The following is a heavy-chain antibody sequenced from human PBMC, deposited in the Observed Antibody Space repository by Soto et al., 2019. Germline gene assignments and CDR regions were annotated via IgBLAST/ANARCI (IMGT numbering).Heavy chain of an antibody. CDR1: GYTFTSYD. CDR2: MNPNSGNT. D-gene: IGHD1-20*01. V-gene: IGHV1-8*01. Sequence: ASVQVSCMASGYTFTSYDIYWVQQATGQGLEWIGWMNPNSGNTGYAQKFQGRVTMTRNTSISTAYMELSSLRSEDTAVYYCAREVSGWFDPWGQGTLVTSPQ. J-gene: IGHJ5*02. CDR3: AREVSGWFDP.